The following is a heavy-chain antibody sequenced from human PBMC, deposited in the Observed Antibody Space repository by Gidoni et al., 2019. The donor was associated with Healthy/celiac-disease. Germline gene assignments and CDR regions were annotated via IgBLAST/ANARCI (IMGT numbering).Heavy chain of an antibody. CDR2: ISYDGSNK. CDR3: AKEGVGVATTIDY. CDR1: GFTFSSYG. J-gene: IGHJ4*02. V-gene: IGHV3-30*18. Sequence: QVQLVESGGGVVQPGRSLRLSCAASGFTFSSYGMHWVRQAPGKGLEWVAVISYDGSNKYYADSVKGRFTISRDNSKNTLYLQMNSLRAEDTAVYYCAKEGVGVATTIDYWGQGTLVTVSS. D-gene: IGHD5-12*01.